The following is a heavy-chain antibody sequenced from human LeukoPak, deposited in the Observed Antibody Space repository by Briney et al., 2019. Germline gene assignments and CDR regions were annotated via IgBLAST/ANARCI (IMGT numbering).Heavy chain of an antibody. V-gene: IGHV3-43D*03. CDR2: ISWDGGST. D-gene: IGHD3-22*01. CDR1: GLTFDDYA. CDR3: AKDYLRDDSSGLGY. Sequence: GGSLRLSCAASGLTFDDYAMHWVRQAPGKGLEWVSLISWDGGSTYYADSVKGRFTISRDNSKNSLYLQMNSLRAEDTALYYCAKDYLRDDSSGLGYWGQGTLVTVSS. J-gene: IGHJ4*02.